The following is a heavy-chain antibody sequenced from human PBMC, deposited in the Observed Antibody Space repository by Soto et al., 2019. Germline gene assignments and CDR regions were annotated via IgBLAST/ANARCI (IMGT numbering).Heavy chain of an antibody. CDR1: GGSFSGYY. V-gene: IGHV4-34*02. CDR3: ASREVDTPMVNYY. Sequence: QVQLQQWGAGLLKPSETLSLTCAVYGGSFSGYYWSWTRQPPGKGLEWIGEINHSGSTNYNPSLKSRVTLSVDTSKNQFSLKLRSVTAADTAVYYCASREVDTPMVNYYWGQGTLVTVSS. D-gene: IGHD5-18*01. CDR2: INHSGST. J-gene: IGHJ4*02.